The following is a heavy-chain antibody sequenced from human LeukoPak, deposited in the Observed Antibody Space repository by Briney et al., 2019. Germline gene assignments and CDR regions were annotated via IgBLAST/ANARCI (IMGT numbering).Heavy chain of an antibody. CDR3: ARVMGGSYPFDP. J-gene: IGHJ5*02. D-gene: IGHD1-26*01. CDR1: GGSFSGYY. Sequence: SETLSLTCAVYGGSFSGYYWTWIRQPPGKGLEWIGEINHSGSTNYNPSLKSRVTISVDTSKNQFSLKLSSVTAADTAVYYCARVMGGSYPFDPWGQGTLVTVSS. V-gene: IGHV4-34*01. CDR2: INHSGST.